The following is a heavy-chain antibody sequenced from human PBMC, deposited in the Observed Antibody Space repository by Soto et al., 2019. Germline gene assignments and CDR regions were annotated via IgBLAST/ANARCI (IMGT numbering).Heavy chain of an antibody. CDR3: AKEDGGYGDGDDAFDI. J-gene: IGHJ3*02. D-gene: IGHD4-17*01. CDR2: ISYDGSNK. Sequence: QVQLVESGGGVVQPGRSLRLSCAASGFTFSSYGMHWVRQAPGKGLEWVAVISYDGSNKYYADSVKGRFTISRDNSKNTLYLQMNSLRAEDTAVYYCAKEDGGYGDGDDAFDIWGQGTMVTVSS. V-gene: IGHV3-30*18. CDR1: GFTFSSYG.